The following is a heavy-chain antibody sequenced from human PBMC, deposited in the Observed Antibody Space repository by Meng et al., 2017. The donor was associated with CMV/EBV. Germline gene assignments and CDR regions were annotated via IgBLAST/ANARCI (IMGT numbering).Heavy chain of an antibody. CDR1: GFTFSNYA. D-gene: IGHD4-17*01. J-gene: IGHJ4*02. CDR2: ISPSGSST. CDR3: AKDFNYGDYLDY. Sequence: GESLKISCAGSGFTFSNYAMNWVRQAPGKGLEWLSRISPSGSSTFYADSIKGRFTISRDNSNNTLFLQINSLGAEDTAMYYCAKDFNYGDYLDYWGQGTSVTVSS. V-gene: IGHV3-23*01.